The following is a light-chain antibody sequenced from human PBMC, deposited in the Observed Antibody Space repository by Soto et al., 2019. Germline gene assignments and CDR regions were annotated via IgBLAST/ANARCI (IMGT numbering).Light chain of an antibody. CDR1: DSDVGGFNY. Sequence: QSALTQPASVSGSPGQSITISCTGTDSDVGGFNYVSWYQQHPGKAPKLIIFDVNNRPSGVSYRFSGSKSGNTASLTISGLQAEDEADYYCNSYSSASTYVFGTGTKVTVL. J-gene: IGLJ1*01. CDR3: NSYSSASTYV. CDR2: DVN. V-gene: IGLV2-14*03.